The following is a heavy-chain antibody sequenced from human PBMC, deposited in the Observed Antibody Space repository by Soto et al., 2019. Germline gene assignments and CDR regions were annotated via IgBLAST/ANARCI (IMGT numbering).Heavy chain of an antibody. J-gene: IGHJ4*02. Sequence: QVQLQESGPGLVDPSGTLSLTCAVSGASIITQNYYNWVRQSPGRGLEWIGEIHHSGNTNFSPSLKRRVTISVDTSKNQVSLRLRSVTAADTAIYYCAHSPGWYFLDYWVQGALVTVS. CDR1: GASIITQNY. CDR2: IHHSGNT. CDR3: AHSPGWYFLDY. V-gene: IGHV4-4*02. D-gene: IGHD6-13*01.